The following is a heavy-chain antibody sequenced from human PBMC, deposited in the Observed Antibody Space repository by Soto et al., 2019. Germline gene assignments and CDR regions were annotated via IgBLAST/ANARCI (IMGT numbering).Heavy chain of an antibody. Sequence: SGPTLVNPTETLTLTCTFSGFSLITRGRGVGWVRQPPGEALEWLALIYWDDDQRYSPSLKNRLTISRDTSKNQVVLTMNNMDPVDTATYYCAHSYTGTRDCNCFDAWGQGTLVTVSS. J-gene: IGHJ5*02. D-gene: IGHD2-21*01. CDR2: IYWDDDQ. CDR1: GFSLITRGRG. CDR3: AHSYTGTRDCNCFDA. V-gene: IGHV2-5*02.